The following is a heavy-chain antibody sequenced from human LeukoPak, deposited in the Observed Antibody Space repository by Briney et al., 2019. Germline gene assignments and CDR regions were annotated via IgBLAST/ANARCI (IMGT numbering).Heavy chain of an antibody. CDR1: GGIIRSGDHH. Sequence: SETLSLTCSVSGGIIRSGDHHWAWVRQPPGKGLEFIGSLDESGRPYYNRPLKSRVSISGDTSGKQFSLNLTSVTAADTAVYFCARDLGGYPFFMDVWGRGTTVIVSS. CDR3: ARDLGGYPFFMDV. V-gene: IGHV4-39*07. CDR2: LDESGRP. J-gene: IGHJ6*03. D-gene: IGHD2-15*01.